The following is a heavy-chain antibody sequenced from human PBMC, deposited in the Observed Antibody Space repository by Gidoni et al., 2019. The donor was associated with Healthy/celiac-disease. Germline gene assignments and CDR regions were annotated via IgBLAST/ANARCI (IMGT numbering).Heavy chain of an antibody. D-gene: IGHD6-19*01. Sequence: VQLVQSGDEVKKPGSSVKVSCTASGGTFSRYTISWVRLAPGQVLEWVGRIILVLVIANSAQKFQGRVTITADKSMARAYMELSSLRSEDTVVYYFAREDRIAVVGTRRYAAFDIWGQGTMVTVSS. CDR3: AREDRIAVVGTRRYAAFDI. CDR1: GGTFSRYT. V-gene: IGHV1-69*02. J-gene: IGHJ3*02. CDR2: IILVLVIA.